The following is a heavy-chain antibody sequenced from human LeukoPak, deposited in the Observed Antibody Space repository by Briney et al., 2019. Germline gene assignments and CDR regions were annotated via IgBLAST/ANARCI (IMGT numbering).Heavy chain of an antibody. CDR1: GFTFSDYY. CDR2: ISSSGSTI. J-gene: IGHJ4*02. CDR3: ARSLVVTIPPSEY. V-gene: IGHV3-11*01. D-gene: IGHD5-12*01. Sequence: GGSLRLSCAASGFTFSDYYMSWIRQAPGKGLEWVSYISSSGSTIYYADSVKGRFTISRDNAKNSLYLQMNSLRAEDAAVYYCARSLVVTIPPSEYWGQGTLVTVSS.